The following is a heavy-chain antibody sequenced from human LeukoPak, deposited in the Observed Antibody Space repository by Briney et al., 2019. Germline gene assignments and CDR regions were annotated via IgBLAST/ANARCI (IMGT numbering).Heavy chain of an antibody. CDR2: INHSGST. CDR1: GVSFSGYY. Sequence: SETLSLTCAVYGVSFSGYYWSWIRQPPGKGLKWIGEINHSGSTNYNPSLKSRVTISVDTSKNQFSLKLSSVTAADTAVYYCARGRIVVVPAAILPYGMDVWGQGTTVTVSS. D-gene: IGHD2-2*01. J-gene: IGHJ6*02. CDR3: ARGRIVVVPAAILPYGMDV. V-gene: IGHV4-34*01.